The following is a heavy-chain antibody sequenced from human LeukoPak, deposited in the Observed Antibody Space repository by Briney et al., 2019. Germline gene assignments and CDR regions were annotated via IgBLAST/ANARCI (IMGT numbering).Heavy chain of an antibody. D-gene: IGHD3-16*02. V-gene: IGHV3-7*01. CDR2: IKHKSSEG. CDR3: ATFVGTVSGSYTVPGGLLV. J-gene: IGHJ6*04. Sequence: GGSLRLSCVALEFESTYFWMTWVRRAPGKGLEWVGNIKHKSSEGLYPDSVRGRFTTSRDNAKNKLYLQMNSLRAEDTAVYYCATFVGTVSGSYTVPGGLLVWGKGTTVSVSS. CDR1: EFESTYFW.